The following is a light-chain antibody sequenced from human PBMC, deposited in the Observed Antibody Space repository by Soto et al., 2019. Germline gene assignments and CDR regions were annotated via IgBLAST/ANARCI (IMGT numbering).Light chain of an antibody. V-gene: IGKV4-1*01. CDR1: QSVLYSSNNKNY. J-gene: IGKJ2*01. Sequence: DFVMTQSPDSLAVSLGERATINCKSSQSVLYSSNNKNYLAWYQQKPGQPPKLLIYWASTRESGVPDRFSGSGSVTDFTLTISSLQAEDVAVYYCQQYSSTPPTFGQGTKLEIK. CDR2: WAS. CDR3: QQYSSTPPT.